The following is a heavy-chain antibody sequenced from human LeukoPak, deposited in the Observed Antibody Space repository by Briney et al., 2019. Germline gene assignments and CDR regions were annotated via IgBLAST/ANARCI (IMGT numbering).Heavy chain of an antibody. CDR1: GGSVSDYY. CDR2: IYHTGST. J-gene: IGHJ5*02. V-gene: IGHV4-59*02. CDR3: ARTRMRGDWFDP. Sequence: SETLSLTCTISGGSVSDYYWSWIRQSPGKGLEWIGYIYHTGSTSYSPSLKSRVTMSVDTSKNQFSLKLSSVTAADTAVYYCARTRMRGDWFDPWGQGTLVTVSS. D-gene: IGHD1-14*01.